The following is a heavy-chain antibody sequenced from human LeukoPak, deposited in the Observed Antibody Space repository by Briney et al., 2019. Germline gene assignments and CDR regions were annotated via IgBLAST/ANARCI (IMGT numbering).Heavy chain of an antibody. D-gene: IGHD1-26*01. Sequence: SETLSLTCTVSGGSLSSYYWSWIRQPAGKGLEWIGRVYTSGSTNYNPSLKSRVTMSVDTSKNQFSLKLSSVTAADTAVYYCARDPVDGGSYYDAASDAFDIWGQGTMVTVSS. CDR3: ARDPVDGGSYYDAASDAFDI. CDR2: VYTSGST. V-gene: IGHV4-4*07. CDR1: GGSLSSYY. J-gene: IGHJ3*02.